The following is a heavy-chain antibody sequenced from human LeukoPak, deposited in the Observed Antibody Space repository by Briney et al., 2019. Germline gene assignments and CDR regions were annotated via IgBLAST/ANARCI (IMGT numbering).Heavy chain of an antibody. V-gene: IGHV3-30-3*01. CDR1: GFTFSSYW. Sequence: PGGSLRLSCAASGFTFSSYWMSWVRQAPGKGLEWVAGISYDGSNRYYADSVKGRFTISRDNSKNTLSLQVNSLRAEDTAVYYCARGLYYDSTGYYVYWGQGTLVTVSS. J-gene: IGHJ4*02. CDR3: ARGLYYDSTGYYVY. D-gene: IGHD3-22*01. CDR2: ISYDGSNR.